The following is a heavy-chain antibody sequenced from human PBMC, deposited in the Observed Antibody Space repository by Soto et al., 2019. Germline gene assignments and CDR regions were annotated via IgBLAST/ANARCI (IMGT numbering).Heavy chain of an antibody. J-gene: IGHJ5*02. Sequence: PSETLSLTCTVSGGPISSGGYYWSWIRQHPGKGLEWIGYIYYSGSTYYNPSLKSRVTISVDTSKNQFSLKLSSVTAADTAVYYCARGGYDFWSGYYYEGNWFDPWGQGTLVTVSS. CDR2: IYYSGST. CDR1: GGPISSGGYY. D-gene: IGHD3-3*01. CDR3: ARGGYDFWSGYYYEGNWFDP. V-gene: IGHV4-31*03.